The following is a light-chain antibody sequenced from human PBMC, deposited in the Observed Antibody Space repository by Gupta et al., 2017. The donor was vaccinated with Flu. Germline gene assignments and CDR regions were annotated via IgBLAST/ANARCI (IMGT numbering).Light chain of an antibody. CDR1: SSNIGNTY. CDR2: ENK. J-gene: IGLJ2*01. V-gene: IGLV1-51*02. Sequence: QSVLTQPPSVSAAPGQKVTISCSGSSSNIGNTYVSWSQQLPVTDHNLLIYENKKRTAGIPDRFSGSNSGTSATLGITGLQTGDEDDYYCGTWYSSLRVFGGGTKLTVL. CDR3: GTWYSSLRV.